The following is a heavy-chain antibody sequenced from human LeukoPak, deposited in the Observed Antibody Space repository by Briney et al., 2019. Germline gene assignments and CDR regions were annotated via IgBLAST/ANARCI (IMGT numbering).Heavy chain of an antibody. J-gene: IGHJ6*03. Sequence: GGSLRLSCAASGFTFSSFAMRWVRQPTGKGLEWVSTIGTASDTYYPGSVEGRFTLSRDNAKNSLYLQMNSLTAGDTAVYYCARGPPRGKYYYMDVWGKGTTVTVSS. CDR1: GFTFSSFA. CDR3: ARGPPRGKYYYMDV. D-gene: IGHD1-1*01. V-gene: IGHV3-13*01. CDR2: IGTASDT.